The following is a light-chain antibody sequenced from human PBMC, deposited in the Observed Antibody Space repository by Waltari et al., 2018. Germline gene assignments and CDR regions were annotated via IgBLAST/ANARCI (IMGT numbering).Light chain of an antibody. J-gene: IGKJ1*01. Sequence: EVVLTPSPAPLSLSPGERSPLSCSANRNITNNYLAWYQQKPGQSPRLLIYGASSRATGIPERFSGSGSGTDFTLTITRLAPEDFAMYYCQQYDHSPWTFGQGTKVEIQ. CDR3: QQYDHSPWT. V-gene: IGKV3-20*01. CDR2: GAS. CDR1: RNITNNY.